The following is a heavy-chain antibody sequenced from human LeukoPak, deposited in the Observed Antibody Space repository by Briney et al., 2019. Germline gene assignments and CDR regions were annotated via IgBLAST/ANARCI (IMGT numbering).Heavy chain of an antibody. CDR3: ARTYYDFWSGYYITTPSPTFDY. V-gene: IGHV4-39*01. D-gene: IGHD3-3*01. CDR1: GGSISSSSYY. CDR2: IYYSGST. Sequence: PSETLSLTCTVSGGSISSSSYYWGWIRQPPGKGLEWIGSIYYSGSTYYNPSLKSRVTISVDTSKNQFSLMLSSVTAADTAVYYCARTYYDFWSGYYITTPSPTFDYWGQGTLVTVSS. J-gene: IGHJ4*02.